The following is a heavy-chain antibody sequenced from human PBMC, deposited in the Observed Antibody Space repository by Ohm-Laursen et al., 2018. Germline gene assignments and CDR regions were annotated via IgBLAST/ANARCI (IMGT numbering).Heavy chain of an antibody. D-gene: IGHD2-15*01. J-gene: IGHJ3*02. Sequence: SLRLSCAASGFTFSDYYMSWIRQAPGKGLEWVSYISSSGSTIYYADSAKGRFTISRDNAKNSLYLQMNSLRAEDTAVYYCAREEEVVVAATLHDAFDIWGQGTMVTVSS. CDR3: AREEEVVVAATLHDAFDI. V-gene: IGHV3-11*01. CDR2: ISSSGSTI. CDR1: GFTFSDYY.